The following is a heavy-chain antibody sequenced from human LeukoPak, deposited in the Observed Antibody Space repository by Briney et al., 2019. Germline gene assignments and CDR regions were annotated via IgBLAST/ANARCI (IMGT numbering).Heavy chain of an antibody. J-gene: IGHJ5*02. V-gene: IGHV4-39*07. Sequence: SETLSLTCTVSGGSISSSSYYWGWIRQPPGRGLEWIGSFYYSGSTYYNPSLKSRVTISVDTSKNQFSLKLSSVTAADTAVYYCASGALWFGELLSWFDPWGQGTLVTVSS. CDR2: FYYSGST. CDR1: GGSISSSSYY. CDR3: ASGALWFGELLSWFDP. D-gene: IGHD3-10*01.